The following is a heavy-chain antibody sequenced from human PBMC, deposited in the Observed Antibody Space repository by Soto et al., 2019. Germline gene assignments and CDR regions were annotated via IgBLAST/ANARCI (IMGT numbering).Heavy chain of an antibody. CDR2: IYYSGST. J-gene: IGHJ6*01. V-gene: IGHV4-59*01. Sequence: SETLSLTCTVSGGSISRYYWSCLRQPPGKGLEWIGCIYYSGSTYYSPSRKRRVTISVDTSKNQFPLKLSSVTAADTAVYYCAGSGTTQEYYYYYGMDVWGQGTTVNVSS. CDR1: GGSISRYY. D-gene: IGHD1-1*01. CDR3: AGSGTTQEYYYYYGMDV.